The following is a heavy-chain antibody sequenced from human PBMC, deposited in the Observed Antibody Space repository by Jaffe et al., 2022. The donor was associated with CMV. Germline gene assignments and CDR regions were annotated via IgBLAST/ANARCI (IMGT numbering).Heavy chain of an antibody. D-gene: IGHD6-19*01. J-gene: IGHJ4*02. CDR1: GFTFSSYW. CDR2: IEQDGSEK. Sequence: EVQLEESGGGLVQPGGSLRLSCAASGFTFSSYWMAWVRQAPGKGLEWVANIEQDGSEKYYVDSVKGRFTISRDNAKNSLYLQVNSLRVEDTAVYYCARESSGWYRFFNYWGQGTLVTVSS. V-gene: IGHV3-7*01. CDR3: ARESSGWYRFFNY.